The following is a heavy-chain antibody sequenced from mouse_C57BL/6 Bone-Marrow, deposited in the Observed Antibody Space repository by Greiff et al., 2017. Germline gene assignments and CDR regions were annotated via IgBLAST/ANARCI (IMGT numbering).Heavy chain of an antibody. CDR3: ARDYYWSRLRAY. Sequence: VQLQQSGAELARPGASVKLSCKASGYTFTSSGIRWVKQRTGKGLEWIGEIYPRSGNTYYNEKFKGQDTLTADKSSSTASMELRSRTSEDSAVNFCARDYYWSRLRAYWGQGTLVTVSA. V-gene: IGHV1-81*01. J-gene: IGHJ3*01. D-gene: IGHD1-1*01. CDR2: IYPRSGNT. CDR1: GYTFTSSG.